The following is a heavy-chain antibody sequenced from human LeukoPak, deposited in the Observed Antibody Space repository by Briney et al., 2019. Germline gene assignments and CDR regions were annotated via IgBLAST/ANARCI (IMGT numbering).Heavy chain of an antibody. CDR3: ASGPIRYYYDSSGYYSYDY. Sequence: SETLSLTCAVYGGSFSGYYWSWIRQPPGKGLEWIGEINHSGSTNYNPSLKSRVTISVDTSKNQFSLKLSSVTAADTAVYYCASGPIRYYYDSSGYYSYDYWGQGTLVTVSS. J-gene: IGHJ4*02. CDR2: INHSGST. V-gene: IGHV4-34*01. D-gene: IGHD3-22*01. CDR1: GGSFSGYY.